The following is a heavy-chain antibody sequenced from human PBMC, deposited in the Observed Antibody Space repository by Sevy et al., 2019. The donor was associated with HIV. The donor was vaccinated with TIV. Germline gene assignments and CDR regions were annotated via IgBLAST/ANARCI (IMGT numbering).Heavy chain of an antibody. CDR1: GFTFSSYW. CDR3: ARVGVYYYDSSGPFDY. J-gene: IGHJ4*02. CDR2: IRQDGSEK. V-gene: IGHV3-7*01. D-gene: IGHD3-22*01. Sequence: GGSLRLSCAASGFTFSSYWMSWVRQAPGKGLEWVAKIRQDGSEKYYVDSVKGRFTISRDNAKNSLYLQMNSLRAEDTAVYYCARVGVYYYDSSGPFDYWGQGTLVTVSS.